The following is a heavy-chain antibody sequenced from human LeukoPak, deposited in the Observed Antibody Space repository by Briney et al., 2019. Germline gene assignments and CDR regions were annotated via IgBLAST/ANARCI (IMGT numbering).Heavy chain of an antibody. J-gene: IGHJ4*02. D-gene: IGHD4-23*01. Sequence: SETLSLTCTVSGGSISSGGYYWSWIRQHPGKGLEWIGYIYYSGSTYYNPSLKSRVTISVDTSKNQFSLKLSSVTAADTAVYYCARDRWPPSYYFDYWGQGTLVTVSS. CDR2: IYYSGST. CDR3: ARDRWPPSYYFDY. CDR1: GGSISSGGYY. V-gene: IGHV4-31*03.